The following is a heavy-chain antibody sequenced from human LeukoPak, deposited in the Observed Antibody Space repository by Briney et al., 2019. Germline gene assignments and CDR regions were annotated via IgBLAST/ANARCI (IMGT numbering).Heavy chain of an antibody. CDR2: IKQDGSKK. CDR1: GFPFSSYW. CDR3: AGSSYSSSSSV. V-gene: IGHV3-7*03. D-gene: IGHD6-6*01. Sequence: PGGSLRLSCVASGFPFSSYWMTWVRQAPGKGLEWVANIKQDGSKKSYVDSVKGRFTISRDNAKNSLYLQINSLRAEDTAVYYCAGSSYSSSSSVWGQGTMVTVSS. J-gene: IGHJ3*01.